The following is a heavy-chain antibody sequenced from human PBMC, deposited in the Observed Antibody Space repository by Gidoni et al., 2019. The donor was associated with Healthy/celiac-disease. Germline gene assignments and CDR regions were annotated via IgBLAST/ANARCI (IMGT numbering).Heavy chain of an antibody. CDR2: INPSGGST. V-gene: IGHV1-46*01. Sequence: QVQLVQSGAEVKKPGASVKVSCKASGYTFTSYYLHWVRQAPGQGLEWMGIINPSGGSTSYAQKFQGRVPMTRDTSTSTVYMELSSLRSEDTAVYYCARDRGGSFGDYWGQGTLVTVSS. CDR1: GYTFTSYY. D-gene: IGHD1-26*01. CDR3: ARDRGGSFGDY. J-gene: IGHJ4*02.